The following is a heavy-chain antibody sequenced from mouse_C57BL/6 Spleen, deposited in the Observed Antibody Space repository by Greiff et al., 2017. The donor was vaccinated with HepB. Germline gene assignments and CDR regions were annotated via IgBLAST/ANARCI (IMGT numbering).Heavy chain of an antibody. Sequence: QVQLKESGPGLVQPSQSLSITCTVSGFSLTSYGVHWVRQSPGKGLEWLGVIWRGGSTDYNAAFMSRLSITKDNSKSQVFFKMNSRQADDTAIYYCAKNHYYGSSYAMDYWGQGTSVTVSS. J-gene: IGHJ4*01. V-gene: IGHV2-5*01. CDR1: GFSLTSYG. CDR2: IWRGGST. D-gene: IGHD1-1*01. CDR3: AKNHYYGSSYAMDY.